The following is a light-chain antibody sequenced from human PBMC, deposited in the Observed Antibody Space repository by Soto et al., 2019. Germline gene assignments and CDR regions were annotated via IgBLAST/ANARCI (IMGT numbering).Light chain of an antibody. V-gene: IGLV6-57*01. CDR2: EDD. CDR3: QSYDADILI. CDR1: SGNIVSNY. Sequence: NFMLTQPHSVSGSPGKTVTISCTRSSGNIVSNYVQWYQQRPGSSPTTVIFEDDDRPSGVPDRFSASLDTSTNSASLTISGLKPEDEDDYYCQSYDADILIFGGGTKLTVL. J-gene: IGLJ2*01.